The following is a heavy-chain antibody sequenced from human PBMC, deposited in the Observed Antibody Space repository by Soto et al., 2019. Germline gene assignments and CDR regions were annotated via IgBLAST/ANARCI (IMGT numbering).Heavy chain of an antibody. D-gene: IGHD3-9*01. Sequence: GGSLRLSCAASGFTFSSYSMNWVRQAPGKGLEWVSSISSSSSYIYYADSVKGRFTISRDNAKNSLYLQMNSLRAEDTAVYYCARVIDILTGYYYYYGMDVWGQGTTVTVSS. CDR1: GFTFSSYS. V-gene: IGHV3-21*01. J-gene: IGHJ6*02. CDR2: ISSSSSYI. CDR3: ARVIDILTGYYYYYGMDV.